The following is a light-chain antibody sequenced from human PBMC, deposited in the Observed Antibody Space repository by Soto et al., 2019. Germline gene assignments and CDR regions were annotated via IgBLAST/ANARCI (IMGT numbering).Light chain of an antibody. V-gene: IGLV2-14*01. Sequence: QSALTQPASVSGSPGQSITISCTGTSSDVGGYNYVSWYQQHPGNAPQLMIYEVSNRASWVSNRFSGSRSGNTAYLTISGLQAEDDDDYYCSSYTSGTVVFGGGTKLTVL. J-gene: IGLJ2*01. CDR3: SSYTSGTVV. CDR2: EVS. CDR1: SSDVGGYNY.